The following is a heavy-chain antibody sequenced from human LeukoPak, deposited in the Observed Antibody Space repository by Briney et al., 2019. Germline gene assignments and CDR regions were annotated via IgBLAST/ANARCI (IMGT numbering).Heavy chain of an antibody. CDR3: AGAGSYYYYGMDV. Sequence: GSLRLSCAASGFIFNHNRLNWIRQPPGKGLEWIGEINHSGSTNYNPSLKSRVTISVDTSKNQFSLKLSSVTAADTAVYYCAGAGSYYYYGMDVWGQGTTVTVS. CDR2: INHSGST. V-gene: IGHV4-34*08. CDR1: GFIFNHNR. D-gene: IGHD4/OR15-4a*01. J-gene: IGHJ6*02.